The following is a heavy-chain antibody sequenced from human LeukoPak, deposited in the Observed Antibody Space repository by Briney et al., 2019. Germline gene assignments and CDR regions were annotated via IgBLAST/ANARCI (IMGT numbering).Heavy chain of an antibody. CDR2: TYYRSKWYN. D-gene: IGHD3-3*01. Sequence: SQTLSLTCAISGDSVSSNSAAWNWIRQSPSRGLEWLGRTYYRSKWYNDYAVSVKSRITINPDTSKNQFSLKLSSVTAADTAVYYCARERRDYDFWSGYSNWFDPWGQGTLVTVSS. V-gene: IGHV6-1*01. CDR3: ARERRDYDFWSGYSNWFDP. CDR1: GDSVSSNSAA. J-gene: IGHJ5*02.